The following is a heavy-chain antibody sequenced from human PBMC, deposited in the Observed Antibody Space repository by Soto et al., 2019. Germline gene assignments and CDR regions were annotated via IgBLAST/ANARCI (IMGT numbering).Heavy chain of an antibody. CDR2: ISAYSGNT. CDR3: ARDQTDFDY. Sequence: ASVKVSCKASGYTFTTYAINWVRQAPGQGLEWMGWISAYSGNTNYAQKLRGRVTMTTDTSTTTAYMELRSLRSDDTAVYYCARDQTDFDYWGQGXLVTVYS. CDR1: GYTFTTYA. V-gene: IGHV1-18*04. J-gene: IGHJ4*02.